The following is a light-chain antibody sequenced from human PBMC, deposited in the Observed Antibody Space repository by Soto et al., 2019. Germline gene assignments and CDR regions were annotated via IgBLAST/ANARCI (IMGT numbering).Light chain of an antibody. CDR2: EVS. Sequence: QSALTKPPSASGSPGQSVTISCTGTSSDDGGYNYVSWYQQHPGKAPKLMIYEVSKRPSGVPDRFSGSKSGNTASLTVSGLQAEDEADYYCSSYAGSNISFGTGTKLTVL. J-gene: IGLJ1*01. CDR3: SSYAGSNIS. V-gene: IGLV2-8*01. CDR1: SSDDGGYNY.